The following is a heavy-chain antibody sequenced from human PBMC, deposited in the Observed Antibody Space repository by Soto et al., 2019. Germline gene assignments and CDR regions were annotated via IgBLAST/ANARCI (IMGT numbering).Heavy chain of an antibody. CDR1: GFTFDDYA. Sequence: LRLSCAASGFTFDDYAMHWVRQAPGKGLEWVSGISWNSGSIGYADPVKGRFTISRDNAKNSLYLQMNSLRAEDTALYYCAKDVGIAVAGDFDYWGQGTLVTVSS. J-gene: IGHJ4*02. CDR3: AKDVGIAVAGDFDY. V-gene: IGHV3-9*01. D-gene: IGHD6-19*01. CDR2: ISWNSGSI.